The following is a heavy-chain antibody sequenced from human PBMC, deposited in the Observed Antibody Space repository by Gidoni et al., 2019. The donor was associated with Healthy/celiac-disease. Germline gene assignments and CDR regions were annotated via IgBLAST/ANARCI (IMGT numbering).Heavy chain of an antibody. D-gene: IGHD3-10*01. Sequence: EVQLLESGGGLVQPGGSLRLSSAASAFTFSSYAMSWVRQAPGKGLGWVSAISGSGGSTYYADSVKGRFTISRDNSKNTLYLQMNSLRAEDTAVYYCAKDPGGSGGRWFDPWGQGTLVTVSS. CDR1: AFTFSSYA. CDR3: AKDPGGSGGRWFDP. J-gene: IGHJ5*02. CDR2: ISGSGGST. V-gene: IGHV3-23*01.